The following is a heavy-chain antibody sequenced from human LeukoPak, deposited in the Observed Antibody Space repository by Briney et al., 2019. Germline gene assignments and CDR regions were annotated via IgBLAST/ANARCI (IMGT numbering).Heavy chain of an antibody. D-gene: IGHD3-10*01. CDR2: ITGSGGST. CDR1: GFTFSSYA. V-gene: IGHV3-23*01. J-gene: IGHJ4*02. CDR3: ARGPLWFGDQPPFSLDY. Sequence: GGSLRLSCAASGFTFSSYAMSWVRQAPGKGLEWVSSITGSGGSTYYADSVKGRFTISTDNSKNTLYLQMNSLRAEDTAVYYCARGPLWFGDQPPFSLDYWGQGTLVTVSS.